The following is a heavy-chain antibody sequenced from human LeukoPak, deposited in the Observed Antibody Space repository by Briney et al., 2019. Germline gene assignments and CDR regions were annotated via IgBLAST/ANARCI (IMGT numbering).Heavy chain of an antibody. V-gene: IGHV4-59*08. J-gene: IGHJ4*02. D-gene: IGHD6-13*01. CDR2: IYYSGST. CDR3: ARRRIAAAGSHYFDY. CDR1: GGSISSYY. Sequence: SETLSLTCTVSGGSISSYYWSWIRQPPGKGLEWIGYIYYSGSTNYNPSLKSRVTISVDTSKNQFSLKLSSVTAADTAVYYCARRRIAAAGSHYFDYWGQGTLVTVSS.